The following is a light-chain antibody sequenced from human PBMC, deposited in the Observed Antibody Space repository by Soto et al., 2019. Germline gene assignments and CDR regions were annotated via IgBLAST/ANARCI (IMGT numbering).Light chain of an antibody. V-gene: IGKV1-12*01. J-gene: IGKJ4*01. CDR2: AAS. Sequence: DIQMTQSPSSVSASVGDRVTITCRASQDINNWLAWYQQKPGQAPNLLIFAASSLRRGVPSRVSGSGSGTNFTLTISSLQPEDVATYYCQQGKNLRGLTFGGGTKLDTK. CDR1: QDINNW. CDR3: QQGKNLRGLT.